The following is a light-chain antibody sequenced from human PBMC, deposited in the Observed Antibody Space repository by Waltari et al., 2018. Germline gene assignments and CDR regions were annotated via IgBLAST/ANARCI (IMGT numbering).Light chain of an antibody. CDR3: QQYNKWPPVT. Sequence: EIVMTQSPVTLSVSPGDRATLSCRASQSVSTNVAWYQQKPGQVPRVLIYGASSRATGIPARFSGSGSGTDFTLTISSLQSEDAAIYYCQQYNKWPPVTFGPETKVDLK. V-gene: IGKV3-15*01. J-gene: IGKJ3*01. CDR2: GAS. CDR1: QSVSTN.